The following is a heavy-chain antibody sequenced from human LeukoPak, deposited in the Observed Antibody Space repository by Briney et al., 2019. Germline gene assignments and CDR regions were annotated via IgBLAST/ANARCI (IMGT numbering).Heavy chain of an antibody. Sequence: GESLKISCKGSGYHFTSYWIGWVRQVPGKGLEWMGIIYPGDSDTRYSPSLQGQVTISADKSISTAYLQWSSLKASDTAMYYCARLSGYCSSTSCSYYFDYWGQGTLVTVSS. V-gene: IGHV5-51*01. J-gene: IGHJ4*02. CDR1: GYHFTSYW. CDR3: ARLSGYCSSTSCSYYFDY. CDR2: IYPGDSDT. D-gene: IGHD2-2*01.